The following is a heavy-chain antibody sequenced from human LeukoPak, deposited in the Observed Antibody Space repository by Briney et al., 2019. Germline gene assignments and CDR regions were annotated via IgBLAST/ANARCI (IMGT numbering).Heavy chain of an antibody. Sequence: ASVKVSCKASGYTFTSFGISWVRQAPGQGLEWMGWISAYNGNTNYAQKLQGRVTMTTDTSTSTAYTELRSLRSDDTAVYYCARDPPLAAALLFYYYYYGMDVWGQGTTVTVSS. D-gene: IGHD6-13*01. V-gene: IGHV1-18*01. CDR2: ISAYNGNT. CDR3: ARDPPLAAALLFYYYYYGMDV. J-gene: IGHJ6*02. CDR1: GYTFTSFG.